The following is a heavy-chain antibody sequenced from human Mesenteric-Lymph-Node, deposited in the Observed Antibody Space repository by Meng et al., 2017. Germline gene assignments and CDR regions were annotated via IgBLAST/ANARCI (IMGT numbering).Heavy chain of an antibody. Sequence: GGSLRLSCAASGFTVSSNYMSWVRQAPGKGLEWVSSISSSSSYIYYADSVKGRFTISRDSAKNSLYLQMNSLRAEDTAVYYCARMGMVPAAMYGSFFDYWGQGTLVTVSS. J-gene: IGHJ4*02. D-gene: IGHD2-2*01. V-gene: IGHV3-21*01. CDR1: GFTVSSNY. CDR2: ISSSSSYI. CDR3: ARMGMVPAAMYGSFFDY.